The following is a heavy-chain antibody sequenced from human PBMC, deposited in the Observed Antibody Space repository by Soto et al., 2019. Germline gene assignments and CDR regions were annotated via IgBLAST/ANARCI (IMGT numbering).Heavy chain of an antibody. Sequence: ASVKVSCKASGYTFTSYYMHSVRQAPGQGLEWMGIINPSGGSTSYAQKFQGRVTMTRDTSTSTVYMELSSLRSEDTAVYYCARDQGQIVATMGVSQVAFDIWGQGTMVTVSS. CDR1: GYTFTSYY. CDR3: ARDQGQIVATMGVSQVAFDI. D-gene: IGHD5-12*01. J-gene: IGHJ3*02. V-gene: IGHV1-46*03. CDR2: INPSGGST.